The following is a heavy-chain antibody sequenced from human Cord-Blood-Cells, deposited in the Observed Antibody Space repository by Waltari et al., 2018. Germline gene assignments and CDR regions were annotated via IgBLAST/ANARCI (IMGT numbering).Heavy chain of an antibody. V-gene: IGHV1-3*01. D-gene: IGHD3-10*01. CDR1: GYTFTSYA. CDR3: ARGLSRSQGVNDAFDI. CDR2: INAGNGNT. J-gene: IGHJ3*02. Sequence: QVQLVQSGAEVKKPGASVKVSCKASGYTFTSYARHWVRQAPGQRLEWMGWINAGNGNTKYSQKFQGRVTITRDTSASTAYMELSSLRSEDTAVYYCARGLSRSQGVNDAFDIWGQGTMVTVSS.